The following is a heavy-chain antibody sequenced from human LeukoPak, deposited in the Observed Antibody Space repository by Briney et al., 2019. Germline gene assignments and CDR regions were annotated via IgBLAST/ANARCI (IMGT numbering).Heavy chain of an antibody. V-gene: IGHV4-39*07. CDR2: IYYSGST. CDR3: AIGNDYVWGSYRDWPFDY. Sequence: PSETLSLTCTVSGGSISSSGYYWGWIRQPPGKGLEWIGSIYYSGSTYYNPSLKIRVTISVDTSKNQFSLKLSSVTAADTAVYYCAIGNDYVWGSYRDWPFDYWGQGTLVTVSS. CDR1: GGSISSSGYY. D-gene: IGHD3-16*02. J-gene: IGHJ4*02.